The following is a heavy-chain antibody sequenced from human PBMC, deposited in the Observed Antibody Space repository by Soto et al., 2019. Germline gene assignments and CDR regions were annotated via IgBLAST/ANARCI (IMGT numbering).Heavy chain of an antibody. V-gene: IGHV4-31*03. D-gene: IGHD2-21*01. CDR2: IYYSGST. CDR3: ARLGAYYQSLDP. CDR1: GDSISSGAYY. J-gene: IGHJ5*02. Sequence: SETLSLTCTVSGDSISSGAYYWSWIRQHPGKGLEWIGYIYYSGSTYYNPSLKSRVTISVDTSKNQFSLKLSSVTAADTAVYYCARLGAYYQSLDPWGPGTLVTVSS.